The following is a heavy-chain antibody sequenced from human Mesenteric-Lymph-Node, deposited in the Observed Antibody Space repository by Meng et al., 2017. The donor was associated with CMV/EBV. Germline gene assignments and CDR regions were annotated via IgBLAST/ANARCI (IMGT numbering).Heavy chain of an antibody. CDR3: ARAHYSSSWFATQYYYGMDV. J-gene: IGHJ6*02. CDR1: GYTFTNYD. D-gene: IGHD6-13*01. V-gene: IGHV1-8*01. CDR2: MNPSSGNT. Sequence: ASVKVSCKASGYTFTNYDINWVRQATGQGLEWVGWMNPSSGNTGLAQKFQGRVTMTRNTSISTAYMELSSLRSEDTAVYYCARAHYSSSWFATQYYYGMDVWGQGTTVTVSS.